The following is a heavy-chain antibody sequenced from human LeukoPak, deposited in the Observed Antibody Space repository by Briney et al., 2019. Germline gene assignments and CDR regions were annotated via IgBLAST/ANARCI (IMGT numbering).Heavy chain of an antibody. D-gene: IGHD3-16*01. V-gene: IGHV3-30*02. CDR3: VKETGESGDFYYYGMDV. CDR2: IKSDGVFT. J-gene: IGHJ6*02. Sequence: GGSLRLSCEGSGFAFNVFGMHWIRQAPGKGLEWVAFIKSDGVFTNYAEAVKGRFTISRDSSKNTLYLQMNSLRAEDTAIYYCVKETGESGDFYYYGMDVWGQGTTVTVSS. CDR1: GFAFNVFG.